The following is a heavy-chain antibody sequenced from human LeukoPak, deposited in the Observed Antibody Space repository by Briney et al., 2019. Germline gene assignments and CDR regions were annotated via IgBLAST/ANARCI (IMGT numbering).Heavy chain of an antibody. V-gene: IGHV1-69*13. D-gene: IGHD3-22*01. Sequence: ASVKVSCKASGGTFSSYAISWVRQAPGQGLEWMGGIIPIFGTANYAQKFQGRVTITADESTSTAYMELSSLRSEDTAVYYCARGNSGDYYDSRYYFDYWGQGTLVTVSS. CDR2: IIPIFGTA. CDR1: GGTFSSYA. CDR3: ARGNSGDYYDSRYYFDY. J-gene: IGHJ4*02.